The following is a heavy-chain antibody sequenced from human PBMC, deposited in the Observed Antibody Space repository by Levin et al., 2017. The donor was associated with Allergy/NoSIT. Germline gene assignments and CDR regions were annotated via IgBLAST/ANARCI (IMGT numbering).Heavy chain of an antibody. CDR1: GFTFDDYT. V-gene: IGHV3-43*01. Sequence: GGSLRLSCAASGFTFDDYTMHWVRQAPGKGLEWVSLISWDGGSTYYADSVKGRFTISRDNSKNSLYLQMNSLRTEDTALYYCVTGGYFDWLLSGAEYFQHWGQGTLVTVSS. J-gene: IGHJ1*01. D-gene: IGHD3-9*01. CDR3: VTGGYFDWLLSGAEYFQH. CDR2: ISWDGGST.